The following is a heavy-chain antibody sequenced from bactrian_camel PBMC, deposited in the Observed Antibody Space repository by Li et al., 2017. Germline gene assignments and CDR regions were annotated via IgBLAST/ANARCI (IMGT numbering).Heavy chain of an antibody. D-gene: IGHD6*01. CDR3: TTGTTAYGHSWFSSGY. J-gene: IGHJ6*01. CDR2: ADVDGAK. V-gene: IGHV3S53*01. Sequence: HVQLVESGGGSVQTGGSLTLSCVGSQDIFSRYCMAWFHQGPGKEREGVAAADVDGAKIYADSVKGRFTISRDNAKNTVFLQVNNLESEDTALYYCTTGTTAYGHSWFSSGYWGQGTQVTVS. CDR1: QDIFSRYC.